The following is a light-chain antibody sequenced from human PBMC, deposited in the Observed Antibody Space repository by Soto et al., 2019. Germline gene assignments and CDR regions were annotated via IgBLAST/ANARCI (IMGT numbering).Light chain of an antibody. J-gene: IGLJ3*02. CDR1: TGAVTSGDY. CDR3: LLTYGGACV. CDR2: STS. V-gene: IGLV7-43*01. Sequence: QAVVTQEPSLTVSPGGTVTLTCASSTGAVTSGDYPNWFQQKPGQAPRALISSTSNRHSWTPPRFSGSLLGGKAALTLSGPQAAHQGLYPSLLTYGGACVFGAGITVTVL.